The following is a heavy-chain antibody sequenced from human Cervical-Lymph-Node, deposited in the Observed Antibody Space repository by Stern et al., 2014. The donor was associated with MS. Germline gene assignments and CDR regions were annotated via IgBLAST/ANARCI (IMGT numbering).Heavy chain of an antibody. CDR3: ARAYCSGGSCYLAFDY. CDR2: INPSGGST. J-gene: IGHJ4*02. CDR1: GYTFNSYY. D-gene: IGHD2-15*01. Sequence: VKLEESGAEGKKPGASGKVCCKASGYTFNSYYKHWVRQAPGQGLEWMGIINPSGGSTSYAQKFQGRVTMTRDTSTSTVYMELSSLRSEDTAVYYCARAYCSGGSCYLAFDYWGQGTLVTVSS. V-gene: IGHV1-46*02.